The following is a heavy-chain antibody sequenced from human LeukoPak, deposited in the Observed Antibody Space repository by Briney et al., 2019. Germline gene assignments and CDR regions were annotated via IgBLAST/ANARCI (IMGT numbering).Heavy chain of an antibody. J-gene: IGHJ4*02. CDR3: ARPLILTGPDY. CDR1: GLTFSNAW. D-gene: IGHD3-9*01. V-gene: IGHV3-7*01. Sequence: GGSLRLSCVASGLTFSNAWMSWVRQAPGKGLEWVANIKQDGSEKYYVDSVKGRFTIPRDNAKNSLYLQMNSLRAEDTAVYYCARPLILTGPDYWGQGTLVTVSS. CDR2: IKQDGSEK.